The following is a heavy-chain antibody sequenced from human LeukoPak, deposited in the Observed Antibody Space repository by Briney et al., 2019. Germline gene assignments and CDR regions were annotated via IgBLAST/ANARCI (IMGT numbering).Heavy chain of an antibody. D-gene: IGHD3-10*01. J-gene: IGHJ4*02. Sequence: GGSLRLSCTASGFTFGDYAMSWFRQAPGKGLEWVGFIRSKDYGGTIEYAASVKGRFTISRDDSKSIAYLQMNSLKTEDTAVYYCFGGSGSPFDYWGQGTLVTVSS. V-gene: IGHV3-49*03. CDR1: GFTFGDYA. CDR3: FGGSGSPFDY. CDR2: IRSKDYGGTI.